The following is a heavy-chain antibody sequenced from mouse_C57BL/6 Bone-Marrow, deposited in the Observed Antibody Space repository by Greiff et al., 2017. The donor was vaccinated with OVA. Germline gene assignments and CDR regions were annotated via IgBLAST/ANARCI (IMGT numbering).Heavy chain of an antibody. CDR2: IYPRDGST. CDR3: ARCVYYGSSYWYFDV. D-gene: IGHD1-1*01. V-gene: IGHV1-85*01. Sequence: VQLQESGPELVKPGASVKLSCKASGYTFTSHDINWVKQRPGQGLEWIGWIYPRDGSTKYNEKFKGKATLTVDTSSSTAYMELHSLTSEDSAVYFCARCVYYGSSYWYFDVWGTGTTVTVSS. CDR1: GYTFTSHD. J-gene: IGHJ1*03.